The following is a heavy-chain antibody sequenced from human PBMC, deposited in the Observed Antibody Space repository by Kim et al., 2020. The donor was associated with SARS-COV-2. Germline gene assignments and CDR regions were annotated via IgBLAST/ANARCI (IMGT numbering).Heavy chain of an antibody. J-gene: IGHJ4*02. CDR2: IIPILGIA. V-gene: IGHV1-69*04. Sequence: SVKVSCKSSGGTFSSYAVSWVRQAPGQGLEWMGRIIPILGIANYAQKFQGRVTITADISTSTAYMELSSLRSDDTATYYCARDGLRGSYYDYWGQGTLVTVSS. D-gene: IGHD3-10*01. CDR1: GGTFSSYA. CDR3: ARDGLRGSYYDY.